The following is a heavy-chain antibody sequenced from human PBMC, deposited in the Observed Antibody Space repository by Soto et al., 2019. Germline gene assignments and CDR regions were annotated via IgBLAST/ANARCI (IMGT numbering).Heavy chain of an antibody. CDR3: ASPYVDTAMVPPKTYYYYGMDV. D-gene: IGHD5-18*01. J-gene: IGHJ6*02. Sequence: PSETLSLTCTVSGCSISSSSYYWGWIRQPPGKGLEWIGSIYYSGSTYYNPSLKSRVTISVDTSKNQFSLKLSSVTAADTAVYYCASPYVDTAMVPPKTYYYYGMDVWGQGTTVTVSS. V-gene: IGHV4-39*01. CDR1: GCSISSSSYY. CDR2: IYYSGST.